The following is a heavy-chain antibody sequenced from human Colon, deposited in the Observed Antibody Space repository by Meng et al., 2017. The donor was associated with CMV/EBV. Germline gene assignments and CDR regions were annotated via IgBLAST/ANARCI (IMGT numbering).Heavy chain of an antibody. CDR1: GYTFTSFY. CDR2: INPSGGST. Sequence: KAAGYTFTSFYIRWVRQAPGQGLEWMGIINPSGGSTNYAQKVQGRVTMTRDTSTSTVYMELSSLRSEDTAVYYCARRFCSSSSCSLDYWGQGTLVTVSS. CDR3: ARRFCSSSSCSLDY. V-gene: IGHV1-46*01. D-gene: IGHD2-2*01. J-gene: IGHJ4*02.